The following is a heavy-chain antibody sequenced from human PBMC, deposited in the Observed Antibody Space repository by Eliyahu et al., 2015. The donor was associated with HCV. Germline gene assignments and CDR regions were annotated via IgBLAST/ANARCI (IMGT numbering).Heavy chain of an antibody. J-gene: IGHJ3*02. V-gene: IGHV2-5*01. Sequence: QITLQESGPTLVKPTQTLTLTCTFSGFSLSTSAVGVGWIRQPPGKALEWLAHIYWNDNKYYSPTLKSRITVTKDTSKNQVVFTMTNMDPVDTATYYCSHLNTMTDYSFDIWGQGTMVTVSS. CDR2: IYWNDNK. CDR3: SHLNTMTDYSFDI. D-gene: IGHD4/OR15-4a*01. CDR1: GFSLSTSAVG.